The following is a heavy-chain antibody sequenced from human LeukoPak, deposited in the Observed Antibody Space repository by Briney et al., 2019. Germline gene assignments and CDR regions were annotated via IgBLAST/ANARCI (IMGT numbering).Heavy chain of an antibody. CDR1: GDSLTKLS. D-gene: IGHD3-10*01. CDR2: FDPEYDDP. Sequence: GASVKVSCKVSGDSLTKLSVHWVRQASIKGLEWMGTFDPEYDDPVYAQKFQGRVTMTKDTSTDTAYMELSSLRSEDTAIYYCATDTISRLAGYYYYYYMDVWGRGTTVTVSS. CDR3: ATDTISRLAGYYYYYYMDV. J-gene: IGHJ6*03. V-gene: IGHV1-24*01.